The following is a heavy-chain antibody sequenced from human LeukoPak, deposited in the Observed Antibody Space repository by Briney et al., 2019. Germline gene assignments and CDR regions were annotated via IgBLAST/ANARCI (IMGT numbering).Heavy chain of an antibody. CDR2: ISGSGGST. J-gene: IGHJ3*02. CDR1: GFTFSNAW. Sequence: PGGSLRLSCAASGFTFSNAWMSWVRQAPGKGLEWVSAISGSGGSTYYADSVKGRFTISRDNSKNTLYLQMNSLRAEDTAVYYCAKDKSGAVAGTGDAFDIWGQGIMVTVSS. D-gene: IGHD6-19*01. V-gene: IGHV3-23*01. CDR3: AKDKSGAVAGTGDAFDI.